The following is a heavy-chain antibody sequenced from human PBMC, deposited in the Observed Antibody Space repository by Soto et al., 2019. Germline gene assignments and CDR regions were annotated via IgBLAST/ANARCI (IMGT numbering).Heavy chain of an antibody. D-gene: IGHD1-26*01. J-gene: IGHJ2*01. CDR2: IKQDGSEK. Sequence: GGSLRLSCAASGFTFSKYWMRWVRQAPGKGLEWVANIKQDGSEKNYKDSVKGRLTISRDNAKNSLSLQMNSLRAEDTAVYYCARRATTSAGYFDLWGRGTLVTVS. V-gene: IGHV3-7*01. CDR3: ARRATTSAGYFDL. CDR1: GFTFSKYW.